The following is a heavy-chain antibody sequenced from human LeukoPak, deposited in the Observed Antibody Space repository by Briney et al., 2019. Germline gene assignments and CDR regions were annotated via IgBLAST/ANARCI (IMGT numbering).Heavy chain of an antibody. CDR3: AKVAPNSMITFGGVIGTTDY. CDR1: GFTFSNYA. D-gene: IGHD3-16*02. CDR2: ISGSGGST. V-gene: IGHV3-23*01. Sequence: GGSLRLSCAASGFTFSNYAMRWVRQAPGKGLEWVSAISGSGGSTYYADSVKGRFTISRDNSKNTLYLQMNSLRAEDTAVYYCAKVAPNSMITFGGVIGTTDYWGQGTLVTVSS. J-gene: IGHJ4*02.